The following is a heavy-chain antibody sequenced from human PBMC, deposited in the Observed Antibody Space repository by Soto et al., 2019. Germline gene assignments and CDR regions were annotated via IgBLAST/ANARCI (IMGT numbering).Heavy chain of an antibody. CDR3: ETRAKRMVYAINGTAEYFQH. CDR2: IIPIFGTA. Sequence: SVKVSCKASGVTFSSYAISWVRQAPLQVLEWMVGIIPIFGTAKYAQKFQGRVTITADESTSTAYMELSSLRSEDTDVYYCETRAKRMVYAINGTAEYFQHWG. D-gene: IGHD2-8*01. V-gene: IGHV1-69*13. J-gene: IGHJ1*01. CDR1: GVTFSSYA.